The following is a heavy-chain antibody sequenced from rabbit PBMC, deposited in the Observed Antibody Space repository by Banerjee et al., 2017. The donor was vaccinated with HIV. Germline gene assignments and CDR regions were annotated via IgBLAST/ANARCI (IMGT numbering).Heavy chain of an antibody. CDR1: GFTLSSYW. J-gene: IGHJ4*01. D-gene: IGHD6-1*01. Sequence: QEQLVESGGGLVQPEGSLTLTCKASGFTLSSYWMWWVRQAPGKGLEWIACIGAGSSGTTYYASWAKGRFTISKTSSTTVTLQMTSLIAADTATYFCARDWADSNGYSYAYDLNLWGPGTLVTVS. V-gene: IGHV1S45*01. CDR2: IGAGSSGTT. CDR3: ARDWADSNGYSYAYDLNL.